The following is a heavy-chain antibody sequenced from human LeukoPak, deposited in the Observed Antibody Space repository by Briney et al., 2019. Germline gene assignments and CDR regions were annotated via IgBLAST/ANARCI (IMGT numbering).Heavy chain of an antibody. V-gene: IGHV3-74*01. CDR3: ARSMSGSFDY. J-gene: IGHJ4*02. Sequence: GGSLRPSCAASGFTFSNYWMHWVRHPPGKGLVWVSRINSDGTTIYADSVKGRFTISRDNAKNTLYLQMNSLRAEDTAVYYCARSMSGSFDYWGQGTLVTVSS. D-gene: IGHD1-26*01. CDR2: INSDGTT. CDR1: GFTFSNYW.